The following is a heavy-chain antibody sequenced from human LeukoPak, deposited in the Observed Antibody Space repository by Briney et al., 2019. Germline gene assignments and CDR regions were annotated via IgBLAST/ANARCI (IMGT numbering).Heavy chain of an antibody. V-gene: IGHV3-23*01. D-gene: IGHD1-7*01. CDR1: GFRFSSYA. CDR3: AKSLRNYVY. J-gene: IGHJ4*02. CDR2: ITGGGLHT. Sequence: PGGSLRLSCVGSGFRFSSYAMSWVRQAPGKGLEWVSAITGGGLHTYYADSVKGRFTVSRDNSKNTLYLQMNSLRAEDTAVYYCAKSLRNYVYWGQGTLVTVSS.